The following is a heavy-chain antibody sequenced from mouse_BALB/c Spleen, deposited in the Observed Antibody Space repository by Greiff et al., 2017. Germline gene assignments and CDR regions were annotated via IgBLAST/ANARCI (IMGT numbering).Heavy chain of an antibody. CDR2: IYPGSGST. CDR1: GYTFTSYW. J-gene: IGHJ4*01. Sequence: LKQPGSELVRPGASVKLSCKASGYTFTSYWMHWVKQRPGQGLEWIGNIYPGSGSTNYDEKFKSKATLTVDTSSSTAYMQLSSLTSEDSAVYYCTREAGAMDYWGQGTSVTVSS. V-gene: IGHV1S22*01. CDR3: TREAGAMDY.